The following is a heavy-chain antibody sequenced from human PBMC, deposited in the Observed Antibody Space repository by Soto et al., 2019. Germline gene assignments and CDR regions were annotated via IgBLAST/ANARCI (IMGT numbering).Heavy chain of an antibody. CDR3: ARQGEAAAGNYSYYYYGMDV. V-gene: IGHV5-51*01. CDR1: GYSFTSYW. Sequence: PGGSLKIYCKGSGYSFTSYWIGWVRQMPGNGLEWMGNMYPGDSDTRYSPSFQGQVTIPADKSISTAYLQWSSLKASDTAMYYCARQGEAAAGNYSYYYYGMDVWGQGTTVTVSS. J-gene: IGHJ6*02. CDR2: MYPGDSDT. D-gene: IGHD6-13*01.